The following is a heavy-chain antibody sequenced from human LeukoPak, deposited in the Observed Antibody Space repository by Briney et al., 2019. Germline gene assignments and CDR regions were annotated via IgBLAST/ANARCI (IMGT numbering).Heavy chain of an antibody. D-gene: IGHD4/OR15-4a*01. CDR2: IYTSGYP. V-gene: IGHV4-61*02. CDR1: GGSISSGLCY. Sequence: SQTLSLTCTVSGGSISSGLCYWSWIRQPAGKGLEWIGRIYTSGYPNYNPSLKSRVTISIDTSKNQFSLKLSSVTAADTAVYYCARDGGNYLLFDYWGQGTLVTVSS. J-gene: IGHJ4*02. CDR3: ARDGGNYLLFDY.